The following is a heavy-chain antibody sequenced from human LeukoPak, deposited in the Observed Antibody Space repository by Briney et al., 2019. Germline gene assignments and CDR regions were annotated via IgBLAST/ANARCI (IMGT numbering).Heavy chain of an antibody. Sequence: GGSLRLSCAASGFTFSSYWMHWVRQAPGKGLVWVSRISSDGSSTTYADSVKGRFTISRDIAKNTLYLQMNSLRAEDTAVYYCARGYSGSYRVDYWGQGTLVTVSS. CDR2: ISSDGSST. CDR3: ARGYSGSYRVDY. D-gene: IGHD1-26*01. CDR1: GFTFSSYW. V-gene: IGHV3-74*01. J-gene: IGHJ4*02.